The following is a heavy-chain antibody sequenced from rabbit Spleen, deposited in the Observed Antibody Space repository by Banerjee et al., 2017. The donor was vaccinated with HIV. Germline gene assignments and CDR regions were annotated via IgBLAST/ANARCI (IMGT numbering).Heavy chain of an antibody. V-gene: IGHV1S45*01. D-gene: IGHD2-1*01. Sequence: QEQLVESGGGLVQPGGSLTLSCKASGFDFSGDSYMCWVRQAPGKGLEWIACIDTGSSGFTYFASWAKGRFTISRTSSTTVTLRMTSLTAADRATYFCARDLVGVIGWNFYLWGPGTLVTVS. CDR1: GFDFSGDSY. CDR2: IDTGSSGFT. J-gene: IGHJ4*01. CDR3: ARDLVGVIGWNFYL.